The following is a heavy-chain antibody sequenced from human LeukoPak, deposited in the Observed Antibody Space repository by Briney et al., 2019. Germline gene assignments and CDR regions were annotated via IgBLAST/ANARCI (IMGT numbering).Heavy chain of an antibody. J-gene: IGHJ6*03. CDR2: ISGSGGST. CDR1: GFTFSSYA. V-gene: IGHV3-23*01. Sequence: PGGSLRLSCAASGFTFSSYAMSWVRQAPGKGLEWVSAISGSGGSTYYADSVKGRFTISRDNSKNTLYLQMNSLSPEDTALYYCAKGGSDSESFRFYMDVRGKGTTVTVSS. D-gene: IGHD3-16*01. CDR3: AKGGSDSESFRFYMDV.